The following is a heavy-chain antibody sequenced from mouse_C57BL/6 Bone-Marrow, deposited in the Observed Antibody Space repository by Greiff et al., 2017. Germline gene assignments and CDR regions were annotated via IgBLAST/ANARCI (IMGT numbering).Heavy chain of an antibody. J-gene: IGHJ4*01. Sequence: EVQVVESVAELVRPGASVKLSCTASGFNIKNTYMHWVKQRPEQGLEWIGRIDPANGNTKYAPQFQGKVTITADTSSNTAYLQLSSLTSEDTAIYYCARSPITTVVAYYYAMDYWGQGTSVTVAS. D-gene: IGHD1-1*01. V-gene: IGHV14-3*01. CDR1: GFNIKNTY. CDR3: ARSPITTVVAYYYAMDY. CDR2: IDPANGNT.